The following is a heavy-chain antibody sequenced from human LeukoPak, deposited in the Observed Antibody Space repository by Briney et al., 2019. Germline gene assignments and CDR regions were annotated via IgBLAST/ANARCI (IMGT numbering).Heavy chain of an antibody. V-gene: IGHV3-33*01. CDR1: GFTFSSYG. Sequence: GRSLRLSCAASGFTFSSYGMHWVRQAPGKGLEWVAVIWYDGSSKYYADSVKGRFTTSRDNSKNTLYLQMNSLRAEDTAVYYCARDRSSGWNDYWGQGTLVTVSS. J-gene: IGHJ4*02. CDR2: IWYDGSSK. D-gene: IGHD6-19*01. CDR3: ARDRSSGWNDY.